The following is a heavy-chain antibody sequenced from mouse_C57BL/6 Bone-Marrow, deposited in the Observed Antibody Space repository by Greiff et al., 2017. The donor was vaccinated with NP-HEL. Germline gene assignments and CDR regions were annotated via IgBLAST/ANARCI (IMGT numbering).Heavy chain of an antibody. V-gene: IGHV1-64*01. J-gene: IGHJ2*01. Sequence: QVQLQQPGAELVKPGASVKLSCKASGYTFTSYWMHWVKQRPGQGLEWIGMIHPNSGSTNYNEKFKSKATLTVDKSSSTAYMQLSSLTSEDSAVYYCARRFLYYYGSSFSYYFDYWGQGTTLTVSS. CDR2: IHPNSGST. D-gene: IGHD1-1*01. CDR3: ARRFLYYYGSSFSYYFDY. CDR1: GYTFTSYW.